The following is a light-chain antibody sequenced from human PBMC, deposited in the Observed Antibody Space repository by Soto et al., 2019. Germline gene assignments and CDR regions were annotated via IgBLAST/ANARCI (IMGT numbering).Light chain of an antibody. Sequence: QSVLTQPASVSGSPGQSITISCTGTSSDVGSYNYVSCYQQHPGKAPKLMIYEVSNRPSGVSNRFSGSKSGNTASLTISGLQAEDEANSYCSSYTSISTRVFGGGTQLTVL. CDR3: SSYTSISTRV. CDR2: EVS. J-gene: IGLJ7*01. V-gene: IGLV2-14*01. CDR1: SSDVGSYNY.